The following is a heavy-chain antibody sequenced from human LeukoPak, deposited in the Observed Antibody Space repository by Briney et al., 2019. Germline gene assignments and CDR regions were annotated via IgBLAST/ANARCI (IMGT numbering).Heavy chain of an antibody. CDR3: AGGRSYGFDFDS. Sequence: ADPLSLTCSVCGVSNKTCRYYWPWVRKPPGKGLERIGYKYYSGSTRYNSSLRSRLTISLDSSKNQFSLRLTSVTAADTAVYYCAGGRSYGFDFDSWGPGTLVIVSS. D-gene: IGHD5-18*01. V-gene: IGHV4-61*01. CDR1: GVSNKTCRYY. J-gene: IGHJ4*02. CDR2: KYYSGST.